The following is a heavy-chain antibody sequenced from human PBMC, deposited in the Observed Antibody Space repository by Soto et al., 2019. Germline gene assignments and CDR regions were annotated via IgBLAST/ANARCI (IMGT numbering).Heavy chain of an antibody. Sequence: GGSLRLSSAASGVTFSSYAMSWVRQAPGKGLEWVSTISGSGGSTYYADSLKGRFTISRDNSKNTLFLQMSSQRAEDTAVYYCAKEAVSGWYYFDYWGPGTLVTVSS. CDR1: GVTFSSYA. D-gene: IGHD6-19*01. CDR3: AKEAVSGWYYFDY. V-gene: IGHV3-23*01. J-gene: IGHJ4*02. CDR2: ISGSGGST.